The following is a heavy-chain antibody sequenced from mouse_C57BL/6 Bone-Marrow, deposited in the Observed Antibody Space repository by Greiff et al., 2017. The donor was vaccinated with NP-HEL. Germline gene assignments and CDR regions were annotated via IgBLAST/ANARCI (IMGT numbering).Heavy chain of an antibody. CDR3: TRGLRAWFAY. V-gene: IGHV14-4*01. Sequence: VQLQQSGAELVRPGASVKLSCTASGFNIKDDYMHWVKQRPEQGLEWIGWIDPENGDTEYASKFQGKATITADTSSNTAYLQLSSLTSEDTAVYYCTRGLRAWFAYWGQGTLVTVSA. D-gene: IGHD2-4*01. J-gene: IGHJ3*01. CDR2: IDPENGDT. CDR1: GFNIKDDY.